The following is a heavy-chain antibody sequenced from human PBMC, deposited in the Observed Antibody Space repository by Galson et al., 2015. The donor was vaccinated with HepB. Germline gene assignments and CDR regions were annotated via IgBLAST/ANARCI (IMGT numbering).Heavy chain of an antibody. J-gene: IGHJ6*02. CDR2: INAGNGNT. CDR1: GYTFTSDA. Sequence: SVKVSCKASGYTFTSDAMHWVRQAPGQRLEWMGWINAGNGNTKYSQKFQGRVTITRDTSASTAYMELSSLRSEDTAVYYCARGVAAGGMDVWGQGTTVTVSS. CDR3: ARGVAAGGMDV. V-gene: IGHV1-3*01. D-gene: IGHD2-15*01.